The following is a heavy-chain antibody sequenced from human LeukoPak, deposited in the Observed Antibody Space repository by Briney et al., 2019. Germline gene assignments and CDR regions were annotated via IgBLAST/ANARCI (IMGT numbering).Heavy chain of an antibody. V-gene: IGHV3-23*01. CDR2: ISGSGGST. CDR3: AKFDKFEDYDFWSGYYPPNWFDP. Sequence: PGGSLRLSCAASGFTFSSYAMSWVRQAPGKGLEWVSAISGSGGSTYYADSVKGRFTISRDNSKNTLYLQMNSLRAEDTAVYYCAKFDKFEDYDFWSGYYPPNWFDPWGQGTLVTVSS. D-gene: IGHD3-3*01. CDR1: GFTFSSYA. J-gene: IGHJ5*02.